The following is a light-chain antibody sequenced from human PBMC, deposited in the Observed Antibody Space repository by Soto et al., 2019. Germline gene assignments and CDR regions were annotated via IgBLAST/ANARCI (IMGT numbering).Light chain of an antibody. Sequence: DIVMTQPPDSMALSLGERATINCKSSQSVLSSSNNKDYLAWYQQKPGQATKLLISWAATREDGVPDRLSGSGSGTDFTLTIITLQAEDVAGYSDPYTFGQGTKLEIK. CDR3: PYT. J-gene: IGKJ2*01. CDR1: QSVLSSSNNKDY. V-gene: IGKV4-1*01. CDR2: WAA.